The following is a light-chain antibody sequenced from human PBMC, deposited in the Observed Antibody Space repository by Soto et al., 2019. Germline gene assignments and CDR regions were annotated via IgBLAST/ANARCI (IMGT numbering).Light chain of an antibody. V-gene: IGKV1-39*01. CDR1: QSISSSF. CDR2: EES. CDR3: QQVKSYPRT. J-gene: IGKJ4*01. Sequence: DAQMTQSPSTLSASVGDRVTLTCRASQSISSSFLNWYKQKXGNPPRXXIYEESTLHSGVPSRFRGRKVGTQFILTIDSLQPEDFETYYCQQVKSYPRTFGGGTKVDIK.